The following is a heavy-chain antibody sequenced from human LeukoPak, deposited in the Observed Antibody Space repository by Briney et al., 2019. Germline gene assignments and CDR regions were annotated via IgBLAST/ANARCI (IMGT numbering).Heavy chain of an antibody. CDR2: IYYGGNT. CDR3: ATDPAYDNSGFPFDY. V-gene: IGHV4-39*01. D-gene: IGHD3-22*01. Sequence: PSETLSLTCSVSVGSISNSSFYWGWVRQPPGKGLEWIGSIYYGGNTYYKPSLKSRVTISVDTSKNQFSLKLNSVTAADTAVYYCATDPAYDNSGFPFDYWGQGTLVTVSS. J-gene: IGHJ4*02. CDR1: VGSISNSSFY.